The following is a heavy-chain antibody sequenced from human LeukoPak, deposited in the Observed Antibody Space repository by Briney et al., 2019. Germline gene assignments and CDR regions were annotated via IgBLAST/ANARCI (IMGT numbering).Heavy chain of an antibody. CDR2: VRDNGEN. CDR1: GGSINAFY. Sequence: TPSETLSLTCSVSGGSINAFYWSWIRQPPGKGLEWIAYVRDNGENNYNPSLKSRVAISLDTANNKISLRLNFVTAADTAIYYCARQPANTAAFDVWGQGTMVTVSS. J-gene: IGHJ3*01. CDR3: ARQPANTAAFDV. D-gene: IGHD5-18*01. V-gene: IGHV4-59*08.